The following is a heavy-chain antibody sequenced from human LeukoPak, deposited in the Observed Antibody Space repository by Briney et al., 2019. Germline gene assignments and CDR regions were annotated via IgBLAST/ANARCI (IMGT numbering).Heavy chain of an antibody. CDR1: GFTFCDYY. CDR3: ARVRLTIFGVVIDAFDI. V-gene: IGHV3-11*04. Sequence: PGGSLRLSCAASGFTFCDYYMSWIRQAPGKGLEWVSYISSSGSTIYYADSVKGRFTISRDNAKNSLYLQMNSLRAEDTAVYYCARVRLTIFGVVIDAFDIWGQGTMVTVSS. J-gene: IGHJ3*02. D-gene: IGHD3-3*01. CDR2: ISSSGSTI.